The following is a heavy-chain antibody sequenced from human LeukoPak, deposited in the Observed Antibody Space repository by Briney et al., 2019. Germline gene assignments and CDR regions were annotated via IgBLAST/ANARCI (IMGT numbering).Heavy chain of an antibody. V-gene: IGHV3-9*01. J-gene: IGHJ4*02. CDR1: GFTFDDYA. D-gene: IGHD4-23*01. CDR2: ISWNSGSI. Sequence: PGRSLRLSCAASGFTFDDYAMHWVRQAPGKGLEWVSGISWNSGSIDYADSVKGRFTISRDNAKNSLYLQMHSLRAEDTAFYYCAKAEGFFGGYYDHWGQGTLVTVSS. CDR3: AKAEGFFGGYYDH.